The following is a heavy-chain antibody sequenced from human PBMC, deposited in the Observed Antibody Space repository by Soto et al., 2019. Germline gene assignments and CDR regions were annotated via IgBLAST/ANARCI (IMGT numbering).Heavy chain of an antibody. V-gene: IGHV3-66*04. CDR3: ARHGYNYGGGYFDS. CDR2: IYSGGST. D-gene: IGHD5-18*01. CDR1: GVTVSSNY. J-gene: IGHJ4*02. Sequence: EVQLVESGGGLVQPGGSLRLSCAASGVTVSSNYMSWVRQAPGKGLEWVSVIYSGGSTYYAESVKGRFTISRDNSKNTLYLQMNSLRAEDTAVYYCARHGYNYGGGYFDSWGQGTLVTVSS.